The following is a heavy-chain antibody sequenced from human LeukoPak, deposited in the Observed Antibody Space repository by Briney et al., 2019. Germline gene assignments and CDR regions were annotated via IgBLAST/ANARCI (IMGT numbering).Heavy chain of an antibody. CDR2: IYYSGST. J-gene: IGHJ5*02. V-gene: IGHV4-59*12. Sequence: SETLSLTCTVSGGSISSYYWSWIRQPPGKGLEWIGYIYYSGSTYYNPSLKSRVTISVDTSKNQFSLKLSSVTAADTAVYYCARAGITMVRGVTHNWFDPWGQGTLVTVSS. CDR3: ARAGITMVRGVTHNWFDP. D-gene: IGHD3-10*01. CDR1: GGSISSYY.